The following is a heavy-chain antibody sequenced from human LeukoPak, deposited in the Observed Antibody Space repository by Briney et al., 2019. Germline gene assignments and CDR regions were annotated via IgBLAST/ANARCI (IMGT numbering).Heavy chain of an antibody. V-gene: IGHV1-18*01. Sequence: ASVKVSCTASGYTFTSYAMNWVRQAPGQGLEWMGWISAYNGNTNYAQKLQGRVTMTTDTSTSTAYMELRSLRSDDTAVYYCARAGATVTPAFDYWGQGTLVTVSS. J-gene: IGHJ4*02. CDR2: ISAYNGNT. D-gene: IGHD4-17*01. CDR1: GYTFTSYA. CDR3: ARAGATVTPAFDY.